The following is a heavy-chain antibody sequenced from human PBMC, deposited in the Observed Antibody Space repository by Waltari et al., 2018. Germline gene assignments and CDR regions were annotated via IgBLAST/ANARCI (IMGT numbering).Heavy chain of an antibody. CDR3: AKSAGGATIWLVFND. CDR1: GFTLDDYA. V-gene: IGHV3-9*01. Sequence: EVQLVESGGGLVQPGRSLRLSCAASGFTLDDYAMHWVRQAPGNGREWCAGINWNSGIVRCADTVKGRFIISSDNAKNSLYRQMNSLRDDDTAMFYCAKSAGGATIWLVFNDWGQGTLVTVSS. J-gene: IGHJ4*02. D-gene: IGHD3-16*01. CDR2: INWNSGIV.